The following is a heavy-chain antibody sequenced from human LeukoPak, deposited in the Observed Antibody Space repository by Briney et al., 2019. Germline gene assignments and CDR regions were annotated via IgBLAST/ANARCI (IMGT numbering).Heavy chain of an antibody. V-gene: IGHV1-69*01. D-gene: IGHD5-24*01. Sequence: SVKVSCKASGGTFSSYAISWVRQAPGQGLEWMGGIIPIFGTANYAQKFQGRVTITADESTSTAYMEPSSLRSEDTAVYCCASEAERWLQSYDAFDIWGQGTMVTVSS. CDR2: IIPIFGTA. CDR1: GGTFSSYA. J-gene: IGHJ3*02. CDR3: ASEAERWLQSYDAFDI.